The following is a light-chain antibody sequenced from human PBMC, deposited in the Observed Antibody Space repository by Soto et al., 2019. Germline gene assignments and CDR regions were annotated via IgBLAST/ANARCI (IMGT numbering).Light chain of an antibody. CDR2: DVS. CDR3: SSYTSSSTLV. V-gene: IGLV2-14*01. J-gene: IGLJ2*01. Sequence: QSALTQPASVSGSPGQSIAISCTGSSSDVGGYSYVSWYQQHPGKAPKLMIYDVSNRPSGVSDRFSGSRSGNTASLTISGLQAEDEADYYCSSYTSSSTLVFGGETKLTVL. CDR1: SSDVGGYSY.